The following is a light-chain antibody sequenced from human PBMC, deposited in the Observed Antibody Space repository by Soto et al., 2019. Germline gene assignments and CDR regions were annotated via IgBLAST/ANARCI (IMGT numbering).Light chain of an antibody. CDR1: QSISSW. V-gene: IGKV1-5*01. Sequence: DVQMTQYPSTLSASVGDRVTITCRASQSISSWLAWYQQKPGKAPKLLIYDASSLESGVPSRFSGSGSGTEFTLTISSLQPDDFATYYCQQYNSYRTFGPGTKV. J-gene: IGKJ1*01. CDR2: DAS. CDR3: QQYNSYRT.